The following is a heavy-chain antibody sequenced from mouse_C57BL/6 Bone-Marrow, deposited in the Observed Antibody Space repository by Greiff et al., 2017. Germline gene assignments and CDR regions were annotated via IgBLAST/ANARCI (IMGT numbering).Heavy chain of an antibody. Sequence: LQESGPELVKPGASVKLSCKASGYTFTSYDINWVKQRPGQGLEWIGWIYPRDGSTKYNEKFKGKATLTVDTSSITAYMELHSLTSEDSAVYFCARWASFAYWGQGTLVTVSA. CDR3: ARWASFAY. CDR1: GYTFTSYD. CDR2: IYPRDGST. J-gene: IGHJ3*01. D-gene: IGHD3-1*01. V-gene: IGHV1-85*01.